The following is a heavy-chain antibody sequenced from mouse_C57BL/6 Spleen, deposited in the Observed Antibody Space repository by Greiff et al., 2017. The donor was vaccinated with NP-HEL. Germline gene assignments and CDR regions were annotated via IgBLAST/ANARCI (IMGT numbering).Heavy chain of an antibody. CDR2: IYPNNGGT. D-gene: IGHD2-4*01. Sequence: EVQLQQSGPELVKPGASVKISCKASGYTFTDYYMNWVKQSHGQRLEWIGDIYPNNGGTCYNQKFKGKATLTVDQSSSTAYMELRSRTSEDSAVYYCARIYDYDGEGSFAYWGQGTLVTVSA. J-gene: IGHJ3*01. V-gene: IGHV1-26*01. CDR1: GYTFTDYY. CDR3: ARIYDYDGEGSFAY.